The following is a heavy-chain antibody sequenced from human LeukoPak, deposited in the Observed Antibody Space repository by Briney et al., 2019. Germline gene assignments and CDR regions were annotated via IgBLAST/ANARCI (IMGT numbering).Heavy chain of an antibody. CDR3: ARDEGPPNWFDP. J-gene: IGHJ5*02. CDR1: GGTFSSYA. V-gene: IGHV1-69*05. CDR2: TIPIFGTA. Sequence: SVKVSCKASGGTFSSYAISWVRQAPGQGLEWMGRTIPIFGTANYAQKFQGRVTITTDESTSTAFMELSSLRSEDTAVYHCARDEGPPNWFDPWGQGTLVTVS.